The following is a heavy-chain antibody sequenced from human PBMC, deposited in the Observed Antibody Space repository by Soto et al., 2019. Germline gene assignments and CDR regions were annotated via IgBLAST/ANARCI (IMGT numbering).Heavy chain of an antibody. CDR1: GGSISSSDYY. J-gene: IGHJ4*02. CDR3: VSQRTSVLTQAYFDY. Sequence: SETLSLTCTVSGGSISSSDYYWGWIRQPPGKGLEWVGSIYFSGSTYYSPSLKSRVTISVDTSKNQFSLKLSSVTATDTAVYFCVSQRTSVLTQAYFDYWGPGALVTVSS. V-gene: IGHV4-39*01. D-gene: IGHD2-8*01. CDR2: IYFSGST.